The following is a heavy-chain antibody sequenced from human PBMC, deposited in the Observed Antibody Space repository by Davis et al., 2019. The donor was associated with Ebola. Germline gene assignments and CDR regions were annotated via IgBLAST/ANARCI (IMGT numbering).Heavy chain of an antibody. J-gene: IGHJ6*04. V-gene: IGHV1-18*01. Sequence: ASVKVSCKASGYTFTSYGISWVRQAPGQGLEWMGWISAYNGNTNYAQKLQGRVTMTTDTSTSTAYMELRSLRSDDTAVYYCARFKIATYYYYGMDVWGKGTTVTVSS. CDR1: GYTFTSYG. CDR2: ISAYNGNT. D-gene: IGHD6-13*01. CDR3: ARFKIATYYYYGMDV.